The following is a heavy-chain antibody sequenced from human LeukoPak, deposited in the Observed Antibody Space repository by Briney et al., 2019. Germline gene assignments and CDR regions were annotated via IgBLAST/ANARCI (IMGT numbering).Heavy chain of an antibody. D-gene: IGHD3-10*01. CDR2: ISWSSGDI. J-gene: IGHJ4*02. Sequence: GGSLRLSCAASGFTFGAYAMHWVRQAPGKGLEWVSGISWSSGDIGYADSVKGRFTISRDNAKNSLSLEMNSLRPEDTALYYCAKDRGGNHYFGYWGQGTLVTVSS. V-gene: IGHV3-9*01. CDR1: GFTFGAYA. CDR3: AKDRGGNHYFGY.